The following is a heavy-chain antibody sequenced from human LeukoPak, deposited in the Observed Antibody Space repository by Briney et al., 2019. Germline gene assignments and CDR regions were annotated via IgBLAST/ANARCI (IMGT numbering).Heavy chain of an antibody. CDR2: ISRSGNSI. Sequence: GGSLRLSCAASGFTFSSYEMNWVRQAPGKGLEWLSYISRSGNSIFYADSVKGRFTISRETAKTSLYLQMNSLRAEDTAVYYCARPYSAYAFDYWGQGTLVTVSS. V-gene: IGHV3-48*03. CDR3: ARPYSAYAFDY. J-gene: IGHJ4*02. CDR1: GFTFSSYE. D-gene: IGHD5-12*01.